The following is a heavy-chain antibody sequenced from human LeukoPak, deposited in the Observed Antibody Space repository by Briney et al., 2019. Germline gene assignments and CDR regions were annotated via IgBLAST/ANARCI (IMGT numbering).Heavy chain of an antibody. CDR1: GGSISSGSYY. V-gene: IGHV4-61*02. CDR3: ARQFFGVVIISPDAFDI. D-gene: IGHD3-3*01. J-gene: IGHJ3*02. CDR2: IYTSGST. Sequence: SQTLSLTCTVSGGSISSGSYYWSWIRQPAGKGLEWIGRIYTSGSTNYNPSLKSRVTISVDTSKNQFSVKLSSVTAADTAVYYCARQFFGVVIISPDAFDIWGQGTMVTVSS.